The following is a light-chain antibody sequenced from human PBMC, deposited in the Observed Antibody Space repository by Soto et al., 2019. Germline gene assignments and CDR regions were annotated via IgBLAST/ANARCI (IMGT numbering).Light chain of an antibody. CDR1: SSDVGGYNY. Sequence: QSVLTQPASVSGSPGQSITISCTGTSSDVGGYNYVSRYQQHPAKAPKVMIYDVSNRPSGVSNRFSGSKSGNTASLTISGLQAEDEADYYCYSYTSGSTYVFGTGTKVTVL. J-gene: IGLJ1*01. V-gene: IGLV2-14*03. CDR3: YSYTSGSTYV. CDR2: DVS.